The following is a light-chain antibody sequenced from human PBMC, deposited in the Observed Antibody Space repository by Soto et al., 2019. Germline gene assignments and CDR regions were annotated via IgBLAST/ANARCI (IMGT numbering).Light chain of an antibody. CDR2: EVS. CDR1: SSDVGGYNY. J-gene: IGLJ1*01. Sequence: PPPSASGSPGQSVTISCTGPSSDVGGYNYVSWYQQHPGKAPKLMIYEVSKRPSGVPDRFSGSKSGNTASLAVSGLQAEDEADYYCSSYAGSSYVFGTGTKVTVL. CDR3: SSYAGSSYV. V-gene: IGLV2-8*01.